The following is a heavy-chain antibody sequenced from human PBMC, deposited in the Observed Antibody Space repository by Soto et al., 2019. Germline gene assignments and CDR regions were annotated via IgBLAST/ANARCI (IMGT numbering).Heavy chain of an antibody. CDR1: GFTFSDYW. V-gene: IGHV3-7*03. Sequence: GGSLRLSCAASGFTFSDYWMTWVRQAPGKGLELVANINQDGSGKYYVKGRFTISRDNAKNSLYLQMNSLRPEDTALYFCAKDRAYSGYDVTYMDVWGKGTTVTVSS. D-gene: IGHD5-12*01. CDR2: INQDGSGK. J-gene: IGHJ6*03. CDR3: AKDRAYSGYDVTYMDV.